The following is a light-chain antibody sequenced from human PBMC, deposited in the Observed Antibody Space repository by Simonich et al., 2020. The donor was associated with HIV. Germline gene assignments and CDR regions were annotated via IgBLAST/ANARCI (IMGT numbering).Light chain of an antibody. J-gene: IGKJ2*01. CDR3: QQYDDWPPYT. V-gene: IGKV3-15*01. CDR2: GAS. Sequence: EIVMTQSPVTLSVSPGERATLSCMASQSVSSDLAWYQHKPGQAPRLLIYGASTRATGIPARFSGSVSGTEFTLTISSLQSEDFAVYYCQQYDDWPPYTFGQGTKLEIK. CDR1: QSVSSD.